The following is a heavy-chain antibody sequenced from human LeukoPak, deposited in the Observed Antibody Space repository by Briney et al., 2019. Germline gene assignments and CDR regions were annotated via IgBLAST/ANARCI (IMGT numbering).Heavy chain of an antibody. CDR2: IYYSGST. D-gene: IGHD6-19*01. CDR1: GGSISSYF. CDR3: ASQKKPGIAVAGTSFDY. J-gene: IGHJ4*02. V-gene: IGHV4-59*08. Sequence: SETLSLTCTVSGGSISSYFWSWIRQPPGKGLEWIGYIYYSGSTNYNPSLKSRVTMSVDTSKNQFSLKLSSVTAADTAVYYCASQKKPGIAVAGTSFDYWGQGTLVTVSS.